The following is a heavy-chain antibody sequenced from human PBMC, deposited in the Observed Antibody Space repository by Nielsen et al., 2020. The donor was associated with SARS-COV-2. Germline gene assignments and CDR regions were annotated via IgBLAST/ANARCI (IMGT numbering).Heavy chain of an antibody. Sequence: GESLKISCAASGFTFNTYAMSWVRQAPVKGLEWVSAVTGNGAATYYADSVKGRVSISRDNSKNTLYLQMNTLRAEDTAVYYCAGDPSGITRRFDLWGQGTMVTVSS. J-gene: IGHJ3*01. D-gene: IGHD1-20*01. V-gene: IGHV3-23*01. CDR2: VTGNGAAT. CDR1: GFTFNTYA. CDR3: AGDPSGITRRFDL.